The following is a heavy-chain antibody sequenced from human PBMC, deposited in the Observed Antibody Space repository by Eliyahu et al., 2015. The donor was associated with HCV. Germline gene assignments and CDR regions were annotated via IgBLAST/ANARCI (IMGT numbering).Heavy chain of an antibody. D-gene: IGHD3-22*01. V-gene: IGHV3-74*01. CDR1: GFXFSXXW. CDR2: IKSDGSST. CDR3: ARDPDSGGYSTFDD. Sequence: EVQLVESGGGLVHPGGSLXLSCAASGFXFSXXWMHWVRPAPGKGLVWVSRIKSDGSSTSYADSVKGRFTISRDNVKSTVYLQMNSMRVEDTAVYYCARDPDSGGYSTFDDWGQGTLVTVSS. J-gene: IGHJ4*02.